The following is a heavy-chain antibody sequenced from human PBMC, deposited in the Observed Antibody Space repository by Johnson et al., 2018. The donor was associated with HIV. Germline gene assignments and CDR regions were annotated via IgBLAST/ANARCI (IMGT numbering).Heavy chain of an antibody. CDR2: IRYDGNNK. V-gene: IGHV3-30*02. J-gene: IGHJ3*02. D-gene: IGHD2-21*02. Sequence: QVLLVESGGGLIQPGGSLRLSCEVSGFTFRSYGMHWVRQAPGKGLEWVAFIRYDGNNKSYADSVKGRFTISRDNSRSTLYLQMNSLRAEDTAAYYCAKECGGDCYDAFDIWGQGTMVTVSS. CDR1: GFTFRSYG. CDR3: AKECGGDCYDAFDI.